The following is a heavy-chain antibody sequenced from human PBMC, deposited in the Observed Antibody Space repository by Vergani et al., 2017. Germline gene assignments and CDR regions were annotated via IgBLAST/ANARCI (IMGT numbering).Heavy chain of an antibody. J-gene: IGHJ6*03. D-gene: IGHD6-19*01. Sequence: QLQLQESGPGLVKPSETLSLTCTVSGGSISSSSYYWGWIRQPPGKGLEWIGSIYYSGSTYYNPSLKSRVTISVDTSKNQFSLKLSSVTAADTAVYYCAIGGYSSGFLGYYYYYMDVWGKGTTVTVSS. V-gene: IGHV4-39*07. CDR3: AIGGYSSGFLGYYYYYMDV. CDR1: GGSISSSSYY. CDR2: IYYSGST.